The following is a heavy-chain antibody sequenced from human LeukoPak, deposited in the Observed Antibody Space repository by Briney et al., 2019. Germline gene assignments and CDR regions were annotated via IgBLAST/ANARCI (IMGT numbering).Heavy chain of an antibody. V-gene: IGHV4-4*02. Sequence: SGTLSLTCGVSGDSISSGNYWNWVRQPPGKGLEWIGDIYQSGITNYDPSLKSRVTMSVDKSKNEFSLKLDSVTAADTAVYYCARDPRPRGGWFYFDYWGQGILVTVSS. J-gene: IGHJ4*02. CDR3: ARDPRPRGGWFYFDY. CDR1: GDSISSGNY. CDR2: IYQSGIT. D-gene: IGHD6-19*01.